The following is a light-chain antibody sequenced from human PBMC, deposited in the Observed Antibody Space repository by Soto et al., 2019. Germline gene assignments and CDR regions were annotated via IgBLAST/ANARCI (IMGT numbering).Light chain of an antibody. CDR3: QQYNSYSRT. J-gene: IGKJ1*01. CDR1: QSISSY. Sequence: DLQMTQSPSSLSASVGDRVTITCRASQSISSYLNWYQQKPGKAPKLLIYDASSLESGVPSRFSGSGSGTEFTLTISSLQPDDFATYYCQQYNSYSRTFGQGTKVDI. CDR2: DAS. V-gene: IGKV1-5*01.